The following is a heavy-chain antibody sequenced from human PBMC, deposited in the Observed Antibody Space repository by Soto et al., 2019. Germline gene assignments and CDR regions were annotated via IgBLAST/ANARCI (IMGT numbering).Heavy chain of an antibody. J-gene: IGHJ5*02. CDR1: GGSFIGYY. CDR3: ARGIVLMVYATRRDWFDP. V-gene: IGHV4-34*01. Sequence: SETLSLTCGVYGGSFIGYYWSWIRQPPGKGLEWIGEINHSGSTNYNPSLKSRVTISVDTSKNQFSLKLSSVTAADTAVYYCARGIVLMVYATRRDWFDPWGQGTLVTVSS. CDR2: INHSGST. D-gene: IGHD2-8*01.